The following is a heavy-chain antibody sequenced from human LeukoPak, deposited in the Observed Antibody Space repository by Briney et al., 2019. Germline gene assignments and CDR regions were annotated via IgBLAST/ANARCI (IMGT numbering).Heavy chain of an antibody. CDR3: ATVKAVAVDS. D-gene: IGHD6-19*01. Sequence: GGSLRLSCAASGLIVSTNYMSWVRQAPGKGLEWVSVIYTGGSTYYADSVKGRFTISRDNSKNTMYLQMNSLRAEDTAIYYCATVKAVAVDSWGQGALVTVSS. J-gene: IGHJ5*02. CDR2: IYTGGST. CDR1: GLIVSTNY. V-gene: IGHV3-53*01.